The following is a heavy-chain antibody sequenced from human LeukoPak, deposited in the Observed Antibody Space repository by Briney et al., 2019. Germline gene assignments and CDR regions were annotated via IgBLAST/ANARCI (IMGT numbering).Heavy chain of an antibody. J-gene: IGHJ6*02. D-gene: IGHD3-9*01. V-gene: IGHV1-8*01. CDR2: MSPNSGNT. CDR1: GYTFTSYD. CDR3: AREASLRYFDWFPNPYYYYGMDV. Sequence: GASVKVSCKASGYTFTSYDINWVRQATGQGLEWMGWMSPNSGNTGYAQKFQGRVTMTRNTSISTAYMELSSLRSEDTAVYYCAREASLRYFDWFPNPYYYYGMDVWGQGTTVTVSS.